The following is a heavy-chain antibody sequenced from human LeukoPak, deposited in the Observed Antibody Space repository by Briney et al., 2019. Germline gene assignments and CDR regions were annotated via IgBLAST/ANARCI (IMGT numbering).Heavy chain of an antibody. D-gene: IGHD3-22*01. CDR3: ATSLDYYDSSGYYNNWFDP. CDR2: ISGSGGST. V-gene: IGHV3-23*01. J-gene: IGHJ5*02. Sequence: GGSLRLSCAASGFTFSSYAMRGVGQAPGKGLEWVSAISGSGGSTYYADSVKGRFTISRDNSKNTLYLQMNSLRAEDTAVYYCATSLDYYDSSGYYNNWFDPWGQGTLVTVSS. CDR1: GFTFSSYA.